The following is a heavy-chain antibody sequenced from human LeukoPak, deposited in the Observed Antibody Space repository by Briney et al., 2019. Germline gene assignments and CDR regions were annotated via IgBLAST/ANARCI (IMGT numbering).Heavy chain of an antibody. Sequence: SATLSLTCTVSGGSISSYYWSWIRQPPGKGLEWIGYIYYSGSTNYNPSLKSRVTISVDTSKNQFSLKLSSVTAADTAVYYCARVRDYYGSGSYYNGAYYYYGMDVWGQGTTVTVSS. CDR1: GGSISSYY. CDR2: IYYSGST. V-gene: IGHV4-59*01. J-gene: IGHJ6*02. CDR3: ARVRDYYGSGSYYNGAYYYYGMDV. D-gene: IGHD3-10*01.